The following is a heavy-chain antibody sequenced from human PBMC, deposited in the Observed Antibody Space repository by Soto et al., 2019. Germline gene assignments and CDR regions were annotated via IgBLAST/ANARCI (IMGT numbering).Heavy chain of an antibody. CDR2: ISYDGSNK. CDR1: GFTFSSYA. J-gene: IGHJ5*02. D-gene: IGHD2-21*02. V-gene: IGHV3-30-3*01. Sequence: QVQLVESGGGVVQPGRSLRLSCAASGFTFSSYAMHWVRQAPGKGLEWVAVISYDGSNKYYADSVKGRFTISRDNSKNTLYLQMYSLRAEDTAVYYCAREDGDCVLSRLFDPWGQGTLVTVSS. CDR3: AREDGDCVLSRLFDP.